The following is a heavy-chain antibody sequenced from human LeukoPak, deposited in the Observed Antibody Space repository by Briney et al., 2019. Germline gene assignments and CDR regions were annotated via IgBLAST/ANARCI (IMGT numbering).Heavy chain of an antibody. CDR1: GYSISSGYY. J-gene: IGHJ4*02. V-gene: IGHV4-38-2*01. CDR3: ARLDSTSWIPSDY. Sequence: SETLSLTCAVSGYSISSGYYWGWIRQPPGKGLEWIGSIYHSGSTYYNPSLKSRVTISVDTSKNQFSLKLSSVTAADTVVYYCARLDSTSWIPSDYWGQGTLVTVSS. CDR2: IYHSGST. D-gene: IGHD2-2*01.